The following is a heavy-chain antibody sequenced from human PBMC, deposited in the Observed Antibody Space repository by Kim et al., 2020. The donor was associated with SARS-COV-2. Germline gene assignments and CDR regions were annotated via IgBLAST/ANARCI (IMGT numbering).Heavy chain of an antibody. CDR1: GYTFTSYA. D-gene: IGHD5-18*01. J-gene: IGHJ4*02. Sequence: ASVKVSCKASGYTFTSYAMHWVRQAPGQRLEWMGWINAGNGNTKYSQKFQGRVTITRDTSASTAYMELSSLRSEDTAVYYCARDRSVRREYSYGPLGYWGQGTLVTVSS. CDR2: INAGNGNT. CDR3: ARDRSVRREYSYGPLGY. V-gene: IGHV1-3*01.